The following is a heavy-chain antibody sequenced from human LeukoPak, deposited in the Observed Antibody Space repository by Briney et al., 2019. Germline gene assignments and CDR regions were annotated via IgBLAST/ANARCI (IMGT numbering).Heavy chain of an antibody. D-gene: IGHD5-18*01. CDR1: SDSISSTYYY. CDR2: IYYSGST. CDR3: ARVGYSYGMSRFDP. J-gene: IGHJ5*02. V-gene: IGHV4-39*07. Sequence: SETLSLTCSVSSDSISSTYYYWGWIRQPPGKGLEWIGNIYYSGSTYYNPSLKSRVTISVDTSKNQFSLKLSSVTAADTAVYYCARVGYSYGMSRFDPWGQGTLVTVSS.